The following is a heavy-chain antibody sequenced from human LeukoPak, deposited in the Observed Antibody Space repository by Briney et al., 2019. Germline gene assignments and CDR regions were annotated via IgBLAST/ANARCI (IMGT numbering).Heavy chain of an antibody. D-gene: IGHD3-3*01. CDR3: AKGGQDYDFWRFDF. J-gene: IGHJ5*01. V-gene: IGHV3-23*01. CDR2: ISDTGGRT. Sequence: PGGSLRLSCAASGFTFSNSAVSWVRQAPGEGLEWVSSISDTGGRTHYADSVKGRFAISRDNSRNTVLLQMNSLRAGDTAIYYCAKGGQDYDFWRFDFWGQGIRVTVSS. CDR1: GFTFSNSA.